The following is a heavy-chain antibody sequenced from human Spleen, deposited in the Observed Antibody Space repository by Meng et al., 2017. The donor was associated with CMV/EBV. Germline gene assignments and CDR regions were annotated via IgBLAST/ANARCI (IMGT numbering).Heavy chain of an antibody. CDR3: AKPSSNYDFWSGYDY. Sequence: GESLKISXAASGFTFSTYAMHWVRQAPGKGLEWVTFIRYDGSNEYYADSMKGRFTISRDNSKNTLYLQMNSLRPEDTAVYYCAKPSSNYDFWSGYDYWGQGTLVTVSS. V-gene: IGHV3-30*02. CDR1: GFTFSTYA. J-gene: IGHJ4*02. CDR2: IRYDGSNE. D-gene: IGHD3-3*01.